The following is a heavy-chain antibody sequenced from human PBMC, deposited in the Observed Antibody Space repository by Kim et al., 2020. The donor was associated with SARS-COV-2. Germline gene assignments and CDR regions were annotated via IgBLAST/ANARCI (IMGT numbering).Heavy chain of an antibody. D-gene: IGHD7-27*01. CDR1: GFSFSNYW. J-gene: IGHJ4*02. Sequence: GGSLRLSCAASGFSFSNYWMHWVRQAPWKGPVWVSRIKFDGSVINYADSVKGRFTISRDNAKNTLYLQMNSLRAEDTAVYYCGRDKGETGDLVDYWGQGILVTVSS. CDR2: IKFDGSVI. V-gene: IGHV3-74*01. CDR3: GRDKGETGDLVDY.